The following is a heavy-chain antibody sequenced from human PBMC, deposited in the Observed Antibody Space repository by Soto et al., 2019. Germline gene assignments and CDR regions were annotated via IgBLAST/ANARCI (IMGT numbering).Heavy chain of an antibody. D-gene: IGHD2-2*01. V-gene: IGHV5-10-1*01. J-gene: IGHJ6*02. CDR3: ARPGDWGVPAAGGMDV. CDR2: IDPSDSYT. Sequence: PGESLKISCKGSGYSFTSYWISWVRQMPGKGLEWMGRIDPSDSYTNYSPSFQGHVTISADKSISTAYLQWSSLKASDTAMYYCARPGDWGVPAAGGMDVWGQGTTVTVSS. CDR1: GYSFTSYW.